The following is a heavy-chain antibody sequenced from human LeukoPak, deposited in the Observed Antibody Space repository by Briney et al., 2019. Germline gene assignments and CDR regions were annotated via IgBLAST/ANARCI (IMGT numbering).Heavy chain of an antibody. CDR1: GFIFRNYW. V-gene: IGHV3-49*02. CDR2: IRSKAYGGTT. CDR3: TRENLELRLGYYYYYMDV. Sequence: GGSLRLSCAAAGFIFRNYWMGWVRQAPGKGLEWGGFIRSKAYGGTTEYAASVKGRFTISRDDSKSIAYLQMNSLKTEDTAVYYCTRENLELRLGYYYYYMDVWGKGTTVTVSS. D-gene: IGHD1-7*01. J-gene: IGHJ6*03.